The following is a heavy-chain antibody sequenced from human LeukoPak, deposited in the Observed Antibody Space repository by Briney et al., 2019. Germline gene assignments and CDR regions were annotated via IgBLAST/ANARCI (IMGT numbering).Heavy chain of an antibody. Sequence: SGPTLVKPTQTLTLTCHFSVLSLTSDGAGVGWIRQPPGQALEWLALLSWADDKRYRPTLKNRLPITKDTSNCDVVIPMTNIEPGHTATYHCAYGSTNIWLYYYESWGPGNLFTVSP. CDR1: VLSLTSDGAG. D-gene: IGHD3-22*01. J-gene: IGHJ5*02. V-gene: IGHV2-5*02. CDR3: AYGSTNIWLYYYES. CDR2: LSWADDK.